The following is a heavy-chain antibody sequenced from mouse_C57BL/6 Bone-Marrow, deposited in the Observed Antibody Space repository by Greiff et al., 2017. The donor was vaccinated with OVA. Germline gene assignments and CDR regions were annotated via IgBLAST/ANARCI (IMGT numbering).Heavy chain of an antibody. D-gene: IGHD2-12*01. CDR2: INPYNGGT. J-gene: IGHJ3*01. CDR1: GYTFTDYY. CDR3: ARRRLPIAAWFAY. Sequence: EVQLQQSGPVLAKPGASVKMSCKASGYTFTDYYMNWVKQSPGQSLAWIGVINPYNGGTSYNQKFKGKATLTVDKSSSTAYMELNSLTSEDSAVDYCARRRLPIAAWFAYWGQGTLVTVSA. V-gene: IGHV1-19*01.